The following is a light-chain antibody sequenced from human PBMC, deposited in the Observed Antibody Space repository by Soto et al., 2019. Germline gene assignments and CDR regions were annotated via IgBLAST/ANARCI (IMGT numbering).Light chain of an antibody. CDR2: GAS. Sequence: IVLTQSPGTLSLSPGERATLSCRASQSVGSNFLAWYQRKPGQPPRLLIYGASSRATGIPDRFSGSGSGKDFTLTISRLEPEDFAVYYCQQYGSSAWTFGQGTKVEIK. CDR1: QSVGSNF. J-gene: IGKJ1*01. CDR3: QQYGSSAWT. V-gene: IGKV3-20*01.